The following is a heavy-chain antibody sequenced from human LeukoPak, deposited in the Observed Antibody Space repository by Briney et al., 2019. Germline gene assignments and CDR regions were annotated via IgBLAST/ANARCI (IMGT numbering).Heavy chain of an antibody. CDR3: ARDHDYDYVWGSYGGKNAFDI. CDR1: GYTFTSYY. CDR2: INPSGGST. D-gene: IGHD3-16*01. V-gene: IGHV1-46*01. Sequence: ASVKVSCKASGYTFTSYYMHWVRQAPGQGLEWMGIINPSGGSTSYAQKFQGRVTMTRDTSTSTVYMELSSLRSEDTAVYYCARDHDYDYVWGSYGGKNAFDIWGQGTMVTVSS. J-gene: IGHJ3*02.